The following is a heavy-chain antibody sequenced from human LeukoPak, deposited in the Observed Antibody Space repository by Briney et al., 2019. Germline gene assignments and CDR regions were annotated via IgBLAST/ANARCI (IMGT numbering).Heavy chain of an antibody. Sequence: SETLSLTCTVSGGSISSYYWSWIRQPPGKGLEWIGYIYYSGSTNYNPSLKSRVTISVDTSKNQFSLKLSSVTAADTAVYYCARHLKLYDSSGYYYLYFDYWGQGTLVTVSS. V-gene: IGHV4-59*08. CDR3: ARHLKLYDSSGYYYLYFDY. J-gene: IGHJ4*02. CDR1: GGSISSYY. CDR2: IYYSGST. D-gene: IGHD3-22*01.